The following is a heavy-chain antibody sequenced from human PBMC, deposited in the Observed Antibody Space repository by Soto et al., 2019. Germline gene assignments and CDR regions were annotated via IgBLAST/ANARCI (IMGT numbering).Heavy chain of an antibody. CDR1: GFTFSSYS. J-gene: IGHJ4*02. CDR3: ARATSLIAVADQFDY. CDR2: ISSSSSYI. Sequence: EVQLVGSGGGLVKPGGSLRLSCAASGFTFSSYSMNWVRQAPGKGLDGVSSISSSSSYIYYADSVKGRFTISRNNAKNSLYLQMNSLRAEDTAVYYCARATSLIAVADQFDYWGQGTLVTVSS. D-gene: IGHD6-19*01. V-gene: IGHV3-21*01.